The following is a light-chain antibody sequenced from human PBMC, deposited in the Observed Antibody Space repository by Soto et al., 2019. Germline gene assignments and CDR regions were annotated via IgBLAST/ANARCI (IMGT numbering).Light chain of an antibody. Sequence: DIQMTQSPSSLSASVGDRVTIXXXASQNINNYLNWYQQKPGRAPKLLIYDASNLGAGVPSRFSGSGSGTEFTLTISSLQPDDFATYYCQHYNSYSEAFGQGTKVDI. CDR1: QNINNY. J-gene: IGKJ1*01. CDR2: DAS. CDR3: QHYNSYSEA. V-gene: IGKV1-33*01.